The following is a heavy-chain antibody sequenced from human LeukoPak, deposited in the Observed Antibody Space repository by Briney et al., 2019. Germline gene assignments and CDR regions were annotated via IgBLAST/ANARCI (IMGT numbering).Heavy chain of an antibody. CDR2: IYPGDSDT. J-gene: IGHJ4*02. CDR1: GYNFIDYW. Sequence: GESLKISCKGSGYNFIDYWIGWVRQMPGKGLEWMGIIYPGDSDTRYSPSFQGQVTISAGKSISTAYLQWSSLKASDTAMYYCARRAYYYDSSGYYVGYFDYWGQGTLVTVSS. V-gene: IGHV5-51*01. CDR3: ARRAYYYDSSGYYVGYFDY. D-gene: IGHD3-22*01.